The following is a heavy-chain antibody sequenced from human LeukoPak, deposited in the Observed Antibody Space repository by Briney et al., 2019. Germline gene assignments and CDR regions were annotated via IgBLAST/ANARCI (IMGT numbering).Heavy chain of an antibody. CDR1: GYSISSGYY. CDR2: INHSGST. D-gene: IGHD2-2*01. CDR3: ARGRGIGYCSSTRCRPYYYYMDV. Sequence: SETLSLTGAVSGYSISSGYYWGWIRQRPGQGLEWIGEINHSGSTNYNPSLKSRVTISVDTSKNQFSLKLSSVTAADTAVYYCARGRGIGYCSSTRCRPYYYYMDVWGKGTTVTVSS. V-gene: IGHV4-38-2*01. J-gene: IGHJ6*03.